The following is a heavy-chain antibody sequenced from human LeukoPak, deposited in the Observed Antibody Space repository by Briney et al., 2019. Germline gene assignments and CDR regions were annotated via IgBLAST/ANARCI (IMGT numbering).Heavy chain of an antibody. V-gene: IGHV4-39*07. Sequence: SETLSLTCTVSGGSISSSSYYWGWIRQPPGKGLEWIGSIYYSGSTYYNPSLKSRVTISVDTSKNQFYLKLSSVTAADTAVYYCAREATYYYDSSGYHYGDCFDPWGQGTLVTVSS. CDR3: AREATYYYDSSGYHYGDCFDP. J-gene: IGHJ5*02. CDR1: GGSISSSSYY. CDR2: IYYSGST. D-gene: IGHD3-22*01.